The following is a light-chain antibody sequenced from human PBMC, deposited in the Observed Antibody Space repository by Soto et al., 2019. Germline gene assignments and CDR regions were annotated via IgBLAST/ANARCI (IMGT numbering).Light chain of an antibody. CDR1: SSDVGTYDF. CDR2: DVS. J-gene: IGLJ1*01. V-gene: IGLV2-11*01. Sequence: ALTQPRSVSGSPGQSVTISCTGTSSDVGTYDFVSWYQQHPGKAPRLMIFDVSERPSGVPDRFSGSKSGNTASLTISGLQAEDEADYYCCLYAVTFYVFGTGTKVTVL. CDR3: CLYAVTFYV.